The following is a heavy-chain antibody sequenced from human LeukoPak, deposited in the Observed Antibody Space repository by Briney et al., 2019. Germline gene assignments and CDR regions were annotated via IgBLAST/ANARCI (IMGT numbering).Heavy chain of an antibody. CDR2: ISAYNGNT. CDR1: GYTFTSYG. Sequence: ASVKVSCKASGYTFTSYGISWVRQAPGQGLEWMGWISAYNGNTNYAQKLQGRVTMTTDTSTSTAYMELRSLRSDDTAVYCCARRYDSSGYYSRGYYYYGMDVWGQGTTVTVSS. V-gene: IGHV1-18*01. J-gene: IGHJ6*02. CDR3: ARRYDSSGYYSRGYYYYGMDV. D-gene: IGHD3-22*01.